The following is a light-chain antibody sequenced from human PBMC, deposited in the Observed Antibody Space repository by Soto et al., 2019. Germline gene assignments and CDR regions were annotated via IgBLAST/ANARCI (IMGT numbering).Light chain of an antibody. CDR1: QYIDNF. J-gene: IGKJ4*01. V-gene: IGKV3-11*01. Sequence: EIVLTQSPATLSVSPGDRATLYCRASQYIDNFLGWYQQKPGQPPRLLVYDASTRATGIPSRFSGSGSGADCTLTISNLEPDDFAIYYCQHRTEWPLTFGGGTKV. CDR2: DAS. CDR3: QHRTEWPLT.